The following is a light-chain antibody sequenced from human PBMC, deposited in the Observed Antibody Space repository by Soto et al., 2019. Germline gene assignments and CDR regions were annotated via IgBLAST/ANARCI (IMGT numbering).Light chain of an antibody. CDR3: STWDDRLNSVL. J-gene: IGLJ2*01. CDR2: RDN. V-gene: IGLV1-44*01. Sequence: QSVLTQPLSAAGTPGQRVIISCSGSPSNIGSNTVNWYQQLPATAPKLLIYRDNQQPSGVPDRFSGSKSGTSAYLAISGLQSGDESDYYCSTWDDRLNSVLFGGGTQLTVL. CDR1: PSNIGSNT.